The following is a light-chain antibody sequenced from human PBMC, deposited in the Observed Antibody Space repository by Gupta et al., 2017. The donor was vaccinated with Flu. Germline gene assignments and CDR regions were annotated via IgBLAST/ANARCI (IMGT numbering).Light chain of an antibody. CDR1: QTVDGAF. CDR2: GTS. CDR3: QRYGHSPAYS. V-gene: IGKV3-20*01. Sequence: EIVLTQSPGSLSLSPGERATLSCRASQTVDGAFLAWYQQQPGRAPRLLIYGTSTRATGIPDRFSGSGSGTDFTLTISRLEPEDFAVYYCQRYGHSPAYSFGQGTKLEI. J-gene: IGKJ2*03.